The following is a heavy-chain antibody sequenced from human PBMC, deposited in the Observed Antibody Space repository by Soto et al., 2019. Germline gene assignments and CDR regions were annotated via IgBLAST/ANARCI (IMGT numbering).Heavy chain of an antibody. CDR3: AKDLTSAVTTGGDYYYGMDV. J-gene: IGHJ6*02. D-gene: IGHD4-17*01. Sequence: GGSLRLSCAASGFTFSSYGMHWVRQAPGKGLEWVAVISYDGSNKYYADSVKGRFTISRDNSKNTLYLQMNSLRAEDTAVYYCAKDLTSAVTTGGDYYYGMDVWGQGTTVTVSS. CDR2: ISYDGSNK. V-gene: IGHV3-30*18. CDR1: GFTFSSYG.